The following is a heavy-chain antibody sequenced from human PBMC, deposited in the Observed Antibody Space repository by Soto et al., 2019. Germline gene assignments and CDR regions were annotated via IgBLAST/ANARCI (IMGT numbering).Heavy chain of an antibody. D-gene: IGHD3-3*01. V-gene: IGHV3-48*02. CDR1: GFTFSSYS. CDR3: ATDFWSGYGGGGMDV. J-gene: IGHJ6*02. CDR2: ISSSSSTI. Sequence: GGSLRLSCAASGFTFSSYSMNWVRQAPGKGLEWVSYISSSSSTIYYADSVKGRFTNSRDNAKNSLYLQMNSLIDEDTSVYYCATDFWSGYGGGGMDVWGQGTTVTVSS.